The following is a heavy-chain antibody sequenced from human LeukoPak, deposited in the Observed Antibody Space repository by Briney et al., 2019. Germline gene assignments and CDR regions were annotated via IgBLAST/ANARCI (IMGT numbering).Heavy chain of an antibody. D-gene: IGHD1-14*01. V-gene: IGHV4-4*09. Sequence: SETLSLTCTVSGASISDYYWGWIRQPPGKGLEWIGHIYSVGSPTCSPSLMSRVSISVDASKNQFSLELSSVTAADTAVYYCARRFRTGGNLHHDAYDVWGQGTVVTVSS. CDR1: GASISDYY. J-gene: IGHJ3*01. CDR3: ARRFRTGGNLHHDAYDV. CDR2: IYSVGSP.